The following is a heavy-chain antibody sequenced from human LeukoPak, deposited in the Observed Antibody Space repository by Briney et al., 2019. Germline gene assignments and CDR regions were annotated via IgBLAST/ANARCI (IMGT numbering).Heavy chain of an antibody. CDR2: LHYGGST. CDR3: ARGYSTSWTYYFDY. Sequence: PSETLSLTCTVSDGAITGYYWGWIRQPPGKGLDWIGHLHYGGSTNYNPSLKSGVTISVDTSKNHFSLKLSSVTAADTAVYYCARGYSTSWTYYFDYWGQGALVTVSS. D-gene: IGHD6-13*01. CDR1: DGAITGYY. V-gene: IGHV4-59*01. J-gene: IGHJ4*02.